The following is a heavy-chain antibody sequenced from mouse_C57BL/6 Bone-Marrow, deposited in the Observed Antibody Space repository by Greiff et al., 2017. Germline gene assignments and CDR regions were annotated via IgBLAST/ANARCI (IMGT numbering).Heavy chain of an antibody. Sequence: VQLQQSGAELVRPGASVKLSCTASGFNIKDDYMHWVKQRPEQGLEWIGWIDPENGDTEYASKFQGKATITADTSSNTAYLQRSSLTSEDTAVYYCTTPYYGSSDGYWYFDVWGTGTTVTVGS. J-gene: IGHJ1*03. V-gene: IGHV14-4*01. CDR3: TTPYYGSSDGYWYFDV. D-gene: IGHD1-1*01. CDR1: GFNIKDDY. CDR2: IDPENGDT.